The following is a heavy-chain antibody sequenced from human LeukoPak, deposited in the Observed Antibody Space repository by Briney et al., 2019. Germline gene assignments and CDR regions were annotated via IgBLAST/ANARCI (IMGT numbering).Heavy chain of an antibody. V-gene: IGHV5-51*01. CDR1: GYSFSTYW. J-gene: IGHJ4*02. D-gene: IGHD4-17*01. CDR3: ARETSTAGSFRF. CDR2: IYPGDSDT. Sequence: GESLKISCKGSGYSFSTYWNAWVRPMPGKGLGWMGIIYPGDSDTRYSPSFQGQVTISADKSINTAYLQWSSLKASDTAIYYCARETSTAGSFRFWGQGTLVTVSS.